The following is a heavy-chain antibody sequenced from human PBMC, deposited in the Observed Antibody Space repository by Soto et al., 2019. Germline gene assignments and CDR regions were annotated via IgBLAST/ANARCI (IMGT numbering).Heavy chain of an antibody. D-gene: IGHD5-18*01. Sequence: QVQLVESGGGVVQPGRSLRLSCAASGFTFSSYGMHWVRQAPGKGLEWVAVISYDGSNKYYADSVKGRFTISRDNSKNTLYLQMNSLRAEDTAVYYCAKVGYSYGYFRSYDGMDVWGQGTTVTVSS. J-gene: IGHJ6*02. CDR1: GFTFSSYG. V-gene: IGHV3-30*18. CDR3: AKVGYSYGYFRSYDGMDV. CDR2: ISYDGSNK.